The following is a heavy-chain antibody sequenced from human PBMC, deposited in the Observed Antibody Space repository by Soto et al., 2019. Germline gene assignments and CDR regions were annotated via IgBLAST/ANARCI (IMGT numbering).Heavy chain of an antibody. CDR3: AKQQMGVIRALDY. J-gene: IGHJ4*02. D-gene: IGHD1-26*01. Sequence: EVQILQSGGGLEQPGGSLRLCCAASGFTFSNYAMSWIRQAPGKGLEWVSTIRETGNTYYADSVRGRFATSRDNSENTLYLQMSSLRAEDTAVYYCAKQQMGVIRALDYWGQGTLVTVSS. V-gene: IGHV3-23*01. CDR2: IRETGNT. CDR1: GFTFSNYA.